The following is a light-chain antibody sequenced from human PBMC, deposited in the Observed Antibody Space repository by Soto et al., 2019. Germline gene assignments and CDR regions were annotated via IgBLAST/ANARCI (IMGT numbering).Light chain of an antibody. V-gene: IGLV2-23*01. CDR1: SSDVGSYNL. J-gene: IGLJ2*01. Sequence: QSALTQPASVSGSPGQSITISCTGTSSDVGSYNLVSWYQHHPGKAPKFIIYEDNKRPSGVSNRFSGSKSGNTASLTISGLQAEDEADYYCCAFVRSNDLLFGGGTKVTVL. CDR3: CAFVRSNDLL. CDR2: EDN.